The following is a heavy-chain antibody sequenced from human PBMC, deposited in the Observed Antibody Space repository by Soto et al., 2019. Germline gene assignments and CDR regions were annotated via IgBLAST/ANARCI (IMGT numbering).Heavy chain of an antibody. D-gene: IGHD3-10*01. CDR1: GFSLSTSGVG. CDR2: IYWDDDK. V-gene: IGHV2-5*02. J-gene: IGHJ5*02. Sequence: QITLKESGPTLVKPTQTLTLTCTFSGFSLSTSGVGVGWIRQPPGKALEWVALIYWDDDKRYSPSLKSRLTVTKDTSKTQVVLTMTNMDPVDTATYYCAHRRRPQFGENWCAPWGQGTLVTVSS. CDR3: AHRRRPQFGENWCAP.